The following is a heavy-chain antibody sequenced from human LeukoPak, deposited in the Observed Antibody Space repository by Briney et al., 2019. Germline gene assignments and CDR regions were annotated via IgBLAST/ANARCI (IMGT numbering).Heavy chain of an antibody. D-gene: IGHD2-2*01. V-gene: IGHV3-21*01. CDR1: GFTFISYS. J-gene: IGHJ6*04. CDR3: ARYIVVVPAAKYGMDV. CDR2: ISSSSSYI. Sequence: GGSLRLSCAASGFTFISYSLNWVRQAPGKGLEWVSSISSSSSYIYYADSVKGRFTISRDNAKNSLYLQMNSLRAEDTAVYYCARYIVVVPAAKYGMDVWGKGTTVTVSS.